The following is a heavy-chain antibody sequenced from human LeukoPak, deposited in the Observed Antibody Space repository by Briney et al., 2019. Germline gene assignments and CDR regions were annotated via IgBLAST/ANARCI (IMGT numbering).Heavy chain of an antibody. J-gene: IGHJ6*02. Sequence: GGSLRLSCAASGFSISTYGIHWIRQAPGKGLEWVAFIQNNGNDKYYADSVKGRFTISRDNSKNTVYLQMNSLRPEDTAVYYCARDLTAMVPGWDYYYYGMDVWGQGTTVTVSS. CDR3: ARDLTAMVPGWDYYYYGMDV. CDR1: GFSISTYG. V-gene: IGHV3-30*02. D-gene: IGHD5-18*01. CDR2: IQNNGNDK.